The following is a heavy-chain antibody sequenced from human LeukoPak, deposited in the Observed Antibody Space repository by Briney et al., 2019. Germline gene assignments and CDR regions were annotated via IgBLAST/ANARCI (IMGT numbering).Heavy chain of an antibody. J-gene: IGHJ4*02. V-gene: IGHV3-23*01. D-gene: IGHD3-16*01. Sequence: GGSLRLSCAASAFTFSSYAMTRVRQAPGKGLEWVSSIDGSGDTTYYADSVKGRFAISRDNSKNTLFLQMNSLRAEDTAIYYCAKDSSQGGDYFDYWGQGTLVTVSS. CDR2: IDGSGDTT. CDR1: AFTFSSYA. CDR3: AKDSSQGGDYFDY.